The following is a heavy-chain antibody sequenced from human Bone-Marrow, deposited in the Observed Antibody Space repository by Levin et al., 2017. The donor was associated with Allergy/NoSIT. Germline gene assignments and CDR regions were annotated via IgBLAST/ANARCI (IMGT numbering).Heavy chain of an antibody. CDR1: GGSFSGYY. D-gene: IGHD2-15*01. J-gene: IGHJ6*02. CDR2: INHSGST. Sequence: SETLSLTCAVYGGSFSGYYWSWIRQPPGKGLEWIGEINHSGSTNYNPSLKSRVTISVDTSKNQFSLKLSSVTAADTAVYYCARGLNGYCSGGSCYYYYGMDVWGQGTTVTVSS. V-gene: IGHV4-34*01. CDR3: ARGLNGYCSGGSCYYYYGMDV.